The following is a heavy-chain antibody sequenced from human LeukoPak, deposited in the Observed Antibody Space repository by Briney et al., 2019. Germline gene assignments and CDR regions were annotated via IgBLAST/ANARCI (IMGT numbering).Heavy chain of an antibody. CDR2: INANSGDT. J-gene: IGHJ5*01. CDR3: ARADASSWFDY. CDR1: GYTFTGYY. D-gene: IGHD6-13*01. V-gene: IGHV1-2*02. Sequence: ASVKVSCKASGYTFTGYYMHWVRQALGQGLEWMGWINANSGDTGYAQKFQGRVTMTRDTSVSTAYMELSRLRSDDTAVYFCARADASSWFDYWGQGALVTVSS.